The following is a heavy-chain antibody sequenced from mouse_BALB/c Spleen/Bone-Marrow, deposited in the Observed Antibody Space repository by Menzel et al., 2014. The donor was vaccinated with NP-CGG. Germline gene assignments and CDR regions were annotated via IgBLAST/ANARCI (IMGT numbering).Heavy chain of an antibody. J-gene: IGHJ4*01. CDR2: ISSGSSTI. Sequence: EVQGVESGGGLVQPGGSRKLSCAASGFTFXSFGMHWVRQAPEKGLEWVAYISSGSSTIYYADTVKGRFTISRDNPKNTLFLQMTSLRSEDTAMYYCARSDGNYDYAMGYWGQGTSVTVSS. D-gene: IGHD2-1*01. CDR3: ARSDGNYDYAMGY. CDR1: GFTFXSFG. V-gene: IGHV5-17*02.